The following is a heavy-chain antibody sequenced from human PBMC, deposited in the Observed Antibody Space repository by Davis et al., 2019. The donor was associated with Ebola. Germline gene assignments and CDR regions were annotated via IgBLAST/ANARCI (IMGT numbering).Heavy chain of an antibody. Sequence: SVKVSCKASGFTFTSSAVQWVRQARGQRLEWIGWIVVGSGNTNYAQKFQERVTITRDMSTSTAYMELSSLRSEDTAVYYCAADSGCSSTSCYYYYMDVWGKGTTVTVSS. V-gene: IGHV1-58*01. D-gene: IGHD2-2*01. J-gene: IGHJ6*03. CDR2: IVVGSGNT. CDR1: GFTFTSSA. CDR3: AADSGCSSTSCYYYYMDV.